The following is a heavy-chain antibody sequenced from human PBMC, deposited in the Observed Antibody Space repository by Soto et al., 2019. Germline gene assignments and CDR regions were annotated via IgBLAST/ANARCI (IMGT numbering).Heavy chain of an antibody. CDR2: ISTSGITT. V-gene: IGHV3-48*03. CDR3: ARYGTRADW. CDR1: GFNFRTFE. D-gene: IGHD1-1*01. Sequence: GGSLRLSCHASGFNFRTFEMNWVHKPPGKGLEWISYISTSGITTYYADFAEGRFTISRDNAKESLYLHLNSLRVDDTAVYYWARYGTRADWWGLGTQVTVAS. J-gene: IGHJ4*02.